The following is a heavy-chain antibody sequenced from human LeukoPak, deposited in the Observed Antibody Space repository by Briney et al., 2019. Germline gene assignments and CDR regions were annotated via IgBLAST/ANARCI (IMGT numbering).Heavy chain of an antibody. CDR3: ASPLGDSVFY. CDR1: GFTFDDYA. J-gene: IGHJ4*02. CDR2: ISWNSGSI. D-gene: IGHD4-17*01. Sequence: GGSLRLSCAASGFTFDDYAMHWVRQAPGKGLEWVSGISWNSGSIGYADSVKGRFTISRDNAKNSLYLQMNSLRVEDTAVYYCASPLGDSVFYWGQGTLVTVSS. V-gene: IGHV3-9*01.